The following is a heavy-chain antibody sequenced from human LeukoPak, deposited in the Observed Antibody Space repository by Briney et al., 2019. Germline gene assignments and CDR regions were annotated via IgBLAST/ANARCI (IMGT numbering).Heavy chain of an antibody. CDR3: AGNYYDSSGYLTDY. J-gene: IGHJ4*02. V-gene: IGHV4-59*01. Sequence: SETLSLTCTVSGGSISSYYWSWIRQPPGKGLEWIGYIYYSGSTNYNPSLKSRVTISVDTSKNQFSLKLSSVTAADTAVYYCAGNYYDSSGYLTDYWGQGTLVTVSS. D-gene: IGHD3-22*01. CDR1: GGSISSYY. CDR2: IYYSGST.